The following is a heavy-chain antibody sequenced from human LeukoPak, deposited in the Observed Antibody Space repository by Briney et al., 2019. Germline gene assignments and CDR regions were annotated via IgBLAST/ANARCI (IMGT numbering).Heavy chain of an antibody. CDR3: ARDPVRYCSGGSCYHFDY. Sequence: GALRLSCAASGFIFSGHVMHWVRPAPGKGLEWVSLISYDGSNKYYADSVKGRFTISRDNSKNTLYLQMNSLRAEDTAVYYCARDPVRYCSGGSCYHFDYWGQGTLVTVSS. D-gene: IGHD2-15*01. J-gene: IGHJ4*02. V-gene: IGHV3-30-3*01. CDR2: ISYDGSNK. CDR1: GFIFSGHV.